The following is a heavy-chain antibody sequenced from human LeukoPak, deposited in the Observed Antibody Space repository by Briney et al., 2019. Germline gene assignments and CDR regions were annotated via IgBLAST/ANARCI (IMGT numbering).Heavy chain of an antibody. CDR3: ARASSTVVARYFDY. V-gene: IGHV3-48*01. J-gene: IGHJ4*02. D-gene: IGHD4-23*01. Sequence: GGSLRLSCAASGFTFSSYEMNWVRQAPGKGLEWVSYISSSSSTIYYADSVKGRFTISRDNAKNSLYLQMNSLRAEDTAVYYCARASSTVVARYFDYWGQGTLVTVSS. CDR2: ISSSSSTI. CDR1: GFTFSSYE.